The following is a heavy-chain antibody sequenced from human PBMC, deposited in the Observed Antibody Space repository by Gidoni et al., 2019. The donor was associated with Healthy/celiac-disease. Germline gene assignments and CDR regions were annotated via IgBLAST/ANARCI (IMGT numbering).Heavy chain of an antibody. CDR1: GGSFSGYY. CDR2: INHSGST. V-gene: IGHV4-34*01. J-gene: IGHJ4*02. CDR3: ARGRVSPRVTTPARGPVGTDFDY. D-gene: IGHD4-17*01. Sequence: QVPLQQWGAGLLKPSETLSLTCAVYGGSFSGYYWSWIRQPPGKGLEWIGEINHSGSTNYNPSLKSRVTISVDTSKNQFSLKLSSVTAADTAVYYWARGRVSPRVTTPARGPVGTDFDYWGQGTLVTVSS.